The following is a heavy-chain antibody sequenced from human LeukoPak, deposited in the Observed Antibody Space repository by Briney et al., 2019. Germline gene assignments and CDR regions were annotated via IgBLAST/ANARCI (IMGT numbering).Heavy chain of an antibody. V-gene: IGHV3-43D*03. D-gene: IGHD6-13*01. CDR1: GFTFDDYA. CDR2: ISWDGGST. Sequence: PGGSLRLSCAASGFTFDDYAMHWVRQAPGKGLEWVSLISWDGGSTYYADSVKGRFTISRDNSKNSLYLQMNSLRAEDTALYYCAKDMGIAAAGCLDYWGQGTLVTVSS. CDR3: AKDMGIAAAGCLDY. J-gene: IGHJ4*02.